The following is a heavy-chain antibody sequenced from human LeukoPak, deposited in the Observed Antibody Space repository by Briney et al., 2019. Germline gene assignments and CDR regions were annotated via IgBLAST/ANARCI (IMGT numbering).Heavy chain of an antibody. Sequence: ASVKVSCKDSGYTFTSYDINWVRQATGQGLEWMGWMNPNSGNTGYAQKFQGRVTMTRNTSISTAYMELSSLRSEDTAVYYCARALGIVVVISAYWGQGTLVTVSS. CDR1: GYTFTSYD. J-gene: IGHJ4*02. CDR2: MNPNSGNT. CDR3: ARALGIVVVISAY. V-gene: IGHV1-8*01. D-gene: IGHD3-22*01.